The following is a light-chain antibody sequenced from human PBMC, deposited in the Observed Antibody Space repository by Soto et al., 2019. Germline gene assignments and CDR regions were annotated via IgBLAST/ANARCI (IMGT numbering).Light chain of an antibody. Sequence: EIVMTQSPATLSVSPGERATLSCRASQNVGSNLAWYQQKPGQAPRLLIYDASTRATGIPARLSGSGSGTEFTLTISSLESQDFAVYYCQQYYKWPLTFGGGTKVDI. CDR3: QQYYKWPLT. J-gene: IGKJ4*01. CDR2: DAS. V-gene: IGKV3-15*01. CDR1: QNVGSN.